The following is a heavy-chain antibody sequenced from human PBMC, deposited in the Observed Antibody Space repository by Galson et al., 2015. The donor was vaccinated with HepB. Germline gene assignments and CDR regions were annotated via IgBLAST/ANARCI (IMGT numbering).Heavy chain of an antibody. CDR3: AREGSYSPYDYVWGTYRYDAFDI. Sequence: SLRLSCAASGFTFRSYWMSWVRQAPGKGLERVANIKQDGSEKYYVDSVKGRFTISRDNAKNSLYLQMNSLRAEDTAVCYCAREGSYSPYDYVWGTYRYDAFDIWGQGTMVTVSS. CDR2: IKQDGSEK. CDR1: GFTFRSYW. J-gene: IGHJ3*02. D-gene: IGHD3-16*02. V-gene: IGHV3-7*03.